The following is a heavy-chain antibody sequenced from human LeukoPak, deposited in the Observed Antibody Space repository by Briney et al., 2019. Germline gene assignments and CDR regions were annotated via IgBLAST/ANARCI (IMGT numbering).Heavy chain of an antibody. J-gene: IGHJ4*02. V-gene: IGHV4-38-2*01. CDR3: ARHDLYDVRGDGTYYFDH. D-gene: IGHD3-22*01. Sequence: SETLSLTCLVSAYSINSDYYWGWIRQPPVKGLEWIGSISHSGNTYYNPSLRSRVTTSMDTSKNQFSLKLSSVTAADTAVYFCARHDLYDVRGDGTYYFDHWGQGILVTVSS. CDR2: ISHSGNT. CDR1: AYSINSDYY.